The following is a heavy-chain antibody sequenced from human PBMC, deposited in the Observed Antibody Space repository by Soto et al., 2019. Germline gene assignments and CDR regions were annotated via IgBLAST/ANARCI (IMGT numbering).Heavy chain of an antibody. D-gene: IGHD6-13*01. CDR2: IYWDDDK. V-gene: IGHV2-5*02. CDR3: AHGGIAAAGRSFDY. Sequence: QITLKESGPTLVKPTQTLTLTCTFSGFSLSTSGVGVGWIRQPPGKALECLALIYWDDDKRYSPSLKSRLTITKDTSKNQVVLTMTNIDPVDTAIYYCAHGGIAAAGRSFDYWGQGTLVTVSS. J-gene: IGHJ4*02. CDR1: GFSLSTSGVG.